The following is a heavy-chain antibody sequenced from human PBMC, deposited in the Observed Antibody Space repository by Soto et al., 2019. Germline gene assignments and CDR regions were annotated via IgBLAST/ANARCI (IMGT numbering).Heavy chain of an antibody. CDR3: ARAPQAAAARMYYYDSSGYPGGHAFDY. CDR2: IYHSGST. V-gene: IGHV4-4*02. J-gene: IGHJ4*02. Sequence: PSETLSLTCAVSGGSISSSNWWSWVRQPPGKGLEWIGEIYHSGSTNYNPSLKSRVTISVDKSKNQFSLKLSSVTAADTAVYYCARAPQAAAARMYYYDSSGYPGGHAFDYWGQGTLGTVSS. D-gene: IGHD3-22*01. CDR1: GGSISSSNW.